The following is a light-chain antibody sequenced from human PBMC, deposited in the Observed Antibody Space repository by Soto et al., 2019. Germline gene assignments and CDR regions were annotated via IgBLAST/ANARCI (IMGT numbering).Light chain of an antibody. J-gene: IGKJ5*01. V-gene: IGKV1-27*01. Sequence: DIQMTQSPSSLSASVGDRVTITCRASQGLSNYLAWYQQKPGKVPKLLIYAASTLQSGVPSRFSGSGSGTDFTLTISSLQPEDVATYYCQKYNSAPRTFGQGTRLE. CDR3: QKYNSAPRT. CDR2: AAS. CDR1: QGLSNY.